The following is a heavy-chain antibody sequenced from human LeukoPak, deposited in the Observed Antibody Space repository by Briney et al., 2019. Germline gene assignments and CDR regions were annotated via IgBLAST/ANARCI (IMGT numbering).Heavy chain of an antibody. V-gene: IGHV1-8*01. D-gene: IGHD6-25*01. Sequence: GASVKVSCKASGYTFTSYDINWVRQATGQGLEWMGWMNPNSGNTGYAQKFQGRVTMTRNTSISTAYMELSSLRSEDTAVYYCAREQRVWSYYYYMDVWGKGTTVTVSS. CDR2: MNPNSGNT. CDR1: GYTFTSYD. CDR3: AREQRVWSYYYYMDV. J-gene: IGHJ6*03.